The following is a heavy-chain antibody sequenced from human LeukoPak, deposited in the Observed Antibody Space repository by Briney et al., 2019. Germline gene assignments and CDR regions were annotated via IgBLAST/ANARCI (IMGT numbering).Heavy chain of an antibody. V-gene: IGHV4-39*01. D-gene: IGHD5-24*01. CDR2: IYYSGST. CDR1: GGSISSSSYY. Sequence: SETLSLTCTVSGGSISSSSYYWGWIRQPPGKGLEWIGSIYYSGSTYYTPPLKSRVTISVDTSKNQFSLKLSSVTAADTAVYYCAIPRRDGYNGIDYWGQGTLVTVSS. J-gene: IGHJ4*02. CDR3: AIPRRDGYNGIDY.